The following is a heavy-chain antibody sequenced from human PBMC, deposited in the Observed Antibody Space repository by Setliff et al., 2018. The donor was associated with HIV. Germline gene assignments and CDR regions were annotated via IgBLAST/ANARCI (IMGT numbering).Heavy chain of an antibody. CDR2: IIPIFGKT. Sequence: SVKVSCKSSGGTFSSYGINWVRQAPGQGLEWMGGIIPIFGKTSYAEKFQGRLTITADESTSTAYMELSSLKSEDTAVYYCARDLGIAVAGTVGAFDIWGQGTMVTVSS. V-gene: IGHV1-69*13. J-gene: IGHJ3*02. D-gene: IGHD6-19*01. CDR3: ARDLGIAVAGTVGAFDI. CDR1: GGTFSSYG.